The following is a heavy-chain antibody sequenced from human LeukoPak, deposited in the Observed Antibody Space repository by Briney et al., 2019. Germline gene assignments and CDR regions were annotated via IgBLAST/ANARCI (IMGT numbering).Heavy chain of an antibody. J-gene: IGHJ3*02. Sequence: GGSLRLSCAASGFTFDDYAMHWVRQAPGKGLEWVSGISWDSGSVDSADSVKGRFTISRDNARNSLYLQMNSLRAEDTAVYYCARDWVDGDAFDIWGQGTMVTVSS. CDR2: ISWDSGSV. CDR1: GFTFDDYA. CDR3: ARDWVDGDAFDI. V-gene: IGHV3-9*01.